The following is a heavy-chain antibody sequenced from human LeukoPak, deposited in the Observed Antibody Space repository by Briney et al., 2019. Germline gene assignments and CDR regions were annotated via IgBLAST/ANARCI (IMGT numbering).Heavy chain of an antibody. J-gene: IGHJ4*02. D-gene: IGHD6-13*01. CDR1: GFTFSSYS. CDR3: AKVLSSSWGYFGF. Sequence: GGSLRLSCAASGFTFSSYSMNWVRQAPGKGLEWVSSISSSSSYIYYADSVRGRFTISRDNAKNSLYLQMNSLRAEDTAVYYCAKVLSSSWGYFGFWGQGTLVTVSS. CDR2: ISSSSSYI. V-gene: IGHV3-21*01.